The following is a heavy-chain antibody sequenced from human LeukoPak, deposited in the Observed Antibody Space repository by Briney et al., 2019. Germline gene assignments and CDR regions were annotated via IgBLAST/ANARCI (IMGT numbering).Heavy chain of an antibody. CDR1: GYTFTGYY. CDR2: INPNSGGT. V-gene: IGHV1-2*02. D-gene: IGHD2-2*01. J-gene: IGHJ4*02. Sequence: ASVKVSCKTSGYTFTGYYLHWVRQAPGQGLEWMGWINPNSGGTNYAQNFQGRATMTRDTSISTAFMEMSRLTSDDTAVYYCSTEDKYCGSANCGKYWGQGTLVTVSS. CDR3: STEDKYCGSANCGKY.